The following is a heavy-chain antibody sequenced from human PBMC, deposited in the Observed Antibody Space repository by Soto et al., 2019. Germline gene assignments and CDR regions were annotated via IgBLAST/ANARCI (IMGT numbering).Heavy chain of an antibody. Sequence: QVHLVQSEAEVKRPGSSVTVSCKTSGGTFSSNPISWVRQAPGQGLEWIGGIIPIFNTPNYAQSFQDRVTISADRSTNTAYMELTSLRSDDTAVYYCARDQSAVKRRDSFSYHIMDVWGQGTAVTVFS. J-gene: IGHJ6*02. CDR1: GGTFSSNP. D-gene: IGHD2-2*01. V-gene: IGHV1-69*06. CDR2: IIPIFNTP. CDR3: ARDQSAVKRRDSFSYHIMDV.